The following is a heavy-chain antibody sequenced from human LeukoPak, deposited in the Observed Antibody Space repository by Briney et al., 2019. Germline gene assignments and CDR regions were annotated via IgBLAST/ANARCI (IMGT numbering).Heavy chain of an antibody. D-gene: IGHD3-16*02. Sequence: ASVRVSCTAPGYTFSGSFMHWVRQAPGQGLEWMGWIKPNSAGTRYAQKFQGRFTMTRDTSIDTAYMELSSLRSEDTAVYYCYRSDYYMDVWGKGTTVTVSS. CDR1: GYTFSGSF. V-gene: IGHV1-2*02. CDR2: IKPNSAGT. J-gene: IGHJ6*03. CDR3: YRSDYYMDV.